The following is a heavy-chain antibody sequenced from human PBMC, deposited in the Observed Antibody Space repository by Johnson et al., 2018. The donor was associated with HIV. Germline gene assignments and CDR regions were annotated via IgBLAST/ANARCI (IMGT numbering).Heavy chain of an antibody. J-gene: IGHJ3*02. CDR1: GFTFSSYT. CDR3: AKDRTKDYGDYSGDAFDI. CDR2: ISYDVSNK. Sequence: VQLVESGGGVVQPGRSLRLSCVASGFTFSSYTMHWVRQAPGKGLVWVAVISYDVSNKYYADSVMCRFTISKDNAKNSLYMQMNRLRAEDTALYYCAKDRTKDYGDYSGDAFDIWGQGTMVTVSS. V-gene: IGHV3-30-3*01. D-gene: IGHD4-17*01.